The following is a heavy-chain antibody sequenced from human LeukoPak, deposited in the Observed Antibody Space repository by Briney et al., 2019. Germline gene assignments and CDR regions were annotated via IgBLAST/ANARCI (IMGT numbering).Heavy chain of an antibody. D-gene: IGHD6-6*01. J-gene: IGHJ3*02. V-gene: IGHV1-2*02. Sequence: ASVKVFCKASGYTFTGYYMHWVRQAPGQGVEWMGWINPNSGGTNYAQKFQGRVTMTRDTSISTAYMELSRLRSDDTAVYYCARVWPAYSSSPRRAFDIWGQGTMVTVSS. CDR2: INPNSGGT. CDR1: GYTFTGYY. CDR3: ARVWPAYSSSPRRAFDI.